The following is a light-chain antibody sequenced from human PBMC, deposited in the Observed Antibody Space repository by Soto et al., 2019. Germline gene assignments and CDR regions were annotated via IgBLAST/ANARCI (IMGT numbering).Light chain of an antibody. Sequence: EILFTQSPGTLSLSPGERATLSCRARQSGSSSYLAWYQQKPGQAPRLLIYDASSRDTGIPARFSGSGSGTEFTLTISRLQSEDSEVYYCQQYNKWPKTFGQGTKVEIK. CDR3: QQYNKWPKT. J-gene: IGKJ1*01. V-gene: IGKV3D-20*02. CDR1: QSGSSSY. CDR2: DAS.